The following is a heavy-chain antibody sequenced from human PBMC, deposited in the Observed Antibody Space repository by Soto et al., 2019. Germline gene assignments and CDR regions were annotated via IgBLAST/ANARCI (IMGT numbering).Heavy chain of an antibody. CDR2: IGRRSDI. CDR3: AREETAWPLAYGLDV. V-gene: IGHV3-21*01. D-gene: IGHD2-21*02. CDR1: GFSFSTYS. J-gene: IGHJ6*02. Sequence: PVGSLRLSCEASGFSFSTYSMHWVRQAPGKGLEWVSSIGRRSDIYYADSVKGRFTISRDNAKNSVSPQMNSLRDEDTAVYYCAREETAWPLAYGLDVWGQGTTVTVS.